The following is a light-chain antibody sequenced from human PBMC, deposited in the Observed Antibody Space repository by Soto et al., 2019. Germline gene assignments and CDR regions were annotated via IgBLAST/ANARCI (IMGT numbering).Light chain of an antibody. V-gene: IGKV1-5*01. J-gene: IGKJ2*01. Sequence: DMQMTQSPSTLSESVGDRVTIPCRAGQNINRWLAWYQQRPGKAPKLLMYDASTLESGVPSRFSGSGSGTEFTLTISSLQPDDSATYYCQQYNSFFGQGTKLEIK. CDR1: QNINRW. CDR2: DAS. CDR3: QQYNSF.